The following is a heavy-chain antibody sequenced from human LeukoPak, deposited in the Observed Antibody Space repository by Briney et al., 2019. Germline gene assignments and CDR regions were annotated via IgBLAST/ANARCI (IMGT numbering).Heavy chain of an antibody. Sequence: REASVKVSCKASGYTLTGYYMHWVRQAPGQGLEWMGWINPESGGTNYAQQFQGRVTMTRDTSISTAYMELTSLRSDDTAVYYCARLPVIVGAWSPIDYWGQGTRVTVSS. J-gene: IGHJ4*02. D-gene: IGHD1-26*01. V-gene: IGHV1-2*02. CDR2: INPESGGT. CDR3: ARLPVIVGAWSPIDY. CDR1: GYTLTGYY.